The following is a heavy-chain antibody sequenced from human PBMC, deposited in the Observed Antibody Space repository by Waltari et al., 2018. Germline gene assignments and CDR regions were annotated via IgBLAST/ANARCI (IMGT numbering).Heavy chain of an antibody. CDR3: AKGETTGWYRCFDY. D-gene: IGHD6-19*01. CDR2: ITASGHIT. J-gene: IGHJ4*02. V-gene: IGHV3-23*04. Sequence: EVQLVDSGGDLTQPGGSLRLPCVASGFTFTSYALSWVRQVPGKGLEWVSSITASGHITYYADSVKGRFSISRDNSKNTVYLQMDSLRAEDTAVYHCAKGETTGWYRCFDYWGQGTQVTVSS. CDR1: GFTFTSYA.